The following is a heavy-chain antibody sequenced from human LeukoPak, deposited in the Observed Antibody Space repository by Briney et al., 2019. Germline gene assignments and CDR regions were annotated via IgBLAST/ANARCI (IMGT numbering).Heavy chain of an antibody. CDR2: IKQDGSEK. V-gene: IGHV3-7*01. CDR1: GFTFSSYW. Sequence: GGSLRLSCAASGFTFSSYWMSWVRQAPGKGLEWVANIKQDGSEKYYVDSVKGRFTISRDNAKNSLYLQMNSLRAEDTAVYYCARDPPSNYYGSGSSYNYFDYWGQGTLVTVSS. CDR3: ARDPPSNYYGSGSSYNYFDY. J-gene: IGHJ4*02. D-gene: IGHD3-10*01.